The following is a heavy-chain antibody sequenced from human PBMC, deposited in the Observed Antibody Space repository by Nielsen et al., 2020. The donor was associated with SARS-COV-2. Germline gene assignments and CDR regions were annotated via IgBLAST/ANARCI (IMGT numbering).Heavy chain of an antibody. J-gene: IGHJ6*02. CDR1: GGSFSGYY. CDR2: INHSGST. D-gene: IGHD2-2*01. CDR3: ARGRRYCSSTSCQTYYYYYYGMDV. V-gene: IGHV4-34*01. Sequence: SETLSLTCAVYGGSFSGYYWSWIRQPPGKGLEWIGEINHSGSTNYNPSLKSRVTISVDTSKNQFSLKLSSVTAVDTAVYYCARGRRYCSSTSCQTYYYYYYGMDVWGQGTTVTVSS.